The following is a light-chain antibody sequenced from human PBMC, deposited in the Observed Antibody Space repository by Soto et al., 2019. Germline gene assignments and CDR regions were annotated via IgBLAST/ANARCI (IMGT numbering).Light chain of an antibody. J-gene: IGLJ2*01. CDR2: QDS. Sequence: SYELTQPPSVSVSLGQTASITCSGVKLGDKYACWYQQKPGQSPVLVIYQDSKRPSGIPERFSGSNSGNTATLTISGTQAMDEADYYCQAWDSSTAWVFGGGTKLTVL. V-gene: IGLV3-1*01. CDR1: KLGDKY. CDR3: QAWDSSTAWV.